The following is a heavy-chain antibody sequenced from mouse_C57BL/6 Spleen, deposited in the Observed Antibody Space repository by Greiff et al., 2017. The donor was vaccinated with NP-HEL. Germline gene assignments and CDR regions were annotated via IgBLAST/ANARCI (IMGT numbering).Heavy chain of an antibody. V-gene: IGHV7-3*01. CDR1: GFTFTDYY. J-gene: IGHJ4*01. Sequence: EVKLMESGGGLVQPGGSLSLSCAASGFTFTDYYMSWVRQPPGKALEWLGFIRNKANGYTTEYSASVKGRFTISRDNSQSILYLQMNALRAEDSATYYCARSYPSPYDGYFLYAMDYWGQGTSVTVSS. CDR3: ARSYPSPYDGYFLYAMDY. D-gene: IGHD2-3*01. CDR2: IRNKANGYTT.